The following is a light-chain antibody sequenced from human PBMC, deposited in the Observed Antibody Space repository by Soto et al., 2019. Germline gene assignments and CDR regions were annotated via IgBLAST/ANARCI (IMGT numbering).Light chain of an antibody. V-gene: IGKV3-20*01. CDR1: QSVSSN. J-gene: IGKJ5*01. CDR3: QQYGSSPSIT. Sequence: EMVMTQPPATLSVSPGERATPSCRASQSVSSNLAWYQQKPGQAPRLLIYGASSRATGIPDRFSGSWSGTDFTLTISRLEPEDCAVYYCQQYGSSPSITFGQGTRLRL. CDR2: GAS.